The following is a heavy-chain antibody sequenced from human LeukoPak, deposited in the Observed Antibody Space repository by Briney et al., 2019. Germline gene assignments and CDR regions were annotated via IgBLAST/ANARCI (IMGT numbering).Heavy chain of an antibody. CDR2: ISSSSSYI. V-gene: IGHV3-21*01. J-gene: IGHJ3*02. CDR3: ARAYCGGDCSSDDAFDI. D-gene: IGHD2-21*01. Sequence: GGSLRLSCAASGFTFSSYSMNWVRQAPGKGLGWVSSISSSSSYIYYADSVKGRFTISRDNAKNSLYLQMNSLRAEDTAVYYCARAYCGGDCSSDDAFDIWGQGTMVTVSS. CDR1: GFTFSSYS.